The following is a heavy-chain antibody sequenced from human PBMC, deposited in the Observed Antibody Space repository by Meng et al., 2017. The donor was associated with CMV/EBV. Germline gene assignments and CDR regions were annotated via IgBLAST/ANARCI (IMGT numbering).Heavy chain of an antibody. CDR1: GFTLSSYW. CDR2: IKQDGSEK. J-gene: IGHJ5*02. D-gene: IGHD1-1*01. CDR3: WNNWFDP. Sequence: GESLKISCAASGFTLSSYWMNWARQAPAKGLEWVANIKQDGSEKYYVDSVKGRFTISRDNAKNSLYLQMNSLRAEDTAVYYCWNNWFDPWGQGTLVTVSS. V-gene: IGHV3-7*01.